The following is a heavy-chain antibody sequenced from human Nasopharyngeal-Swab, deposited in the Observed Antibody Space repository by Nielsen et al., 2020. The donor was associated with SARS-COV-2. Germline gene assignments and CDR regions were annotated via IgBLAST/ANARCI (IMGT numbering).Heavy chain of an antibody. D-gene: IGHD1-26*01. Sequence: ASVKVSCKASGYTFTSYAMHWVRQAPGQRLEWMGWINAGNGNTKYSQKFQGRVIITRDTSASTAYMELSSLRSEDTAVYYCARVGRGFHDAAFDIWGQGTMVTVSS. V-gene: IGHV1-3*01. J-gene: IGHJ3*02. CDR1: GYTFTSYA. CDR2: INAGNGNT. CDR3: ARVGRGFHDAAFDI.